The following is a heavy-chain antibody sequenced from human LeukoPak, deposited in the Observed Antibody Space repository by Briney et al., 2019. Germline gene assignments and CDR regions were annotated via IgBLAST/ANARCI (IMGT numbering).Heavy chain of an antibody. Sequence: GGSLRVSCAASGFTFSNFWLHSVRQAPGKGVEWVSRITSDGSNINYADSVQGRFTISRDNAKNTLYLQMNSLRAEDTAVYYCARGGHSSFDYWGQGALVTVSS. D-gene: IGHD3-16*01. J-gene: IGHJ4*02. CDR2: ITSDGSNI. CDR3: ARGGHSSFDY. CDR1: GFTFSNFW. V-gene: IGHV3-74*01.